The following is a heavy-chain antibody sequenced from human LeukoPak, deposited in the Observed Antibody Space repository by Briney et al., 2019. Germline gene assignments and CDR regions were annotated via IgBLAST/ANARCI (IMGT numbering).Heavy chain of an antibody. CDR3: ARLGYCSSTSCYGGGYYYGMDV. Sequence: ASVKVSCKASGYTFTSYGISWVRQAPGQGLEWMGWISAYNGNTNYAQKLQGRVTMTTDTSTNTAYMELRSLRSDDTAVYYCARLGYCSSTSCYGGGYYYGMDVWGQGTTVTVSS. J-gene: IGHJ6*02. CDR2: ISAYNGNT. V-gene: IGHV1-18*01. CDR1: GYTFTSYG. D-gene: IGHD2-2*01.